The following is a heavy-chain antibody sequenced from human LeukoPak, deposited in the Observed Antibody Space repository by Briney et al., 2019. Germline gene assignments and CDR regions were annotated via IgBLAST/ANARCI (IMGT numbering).Heavy chain of an antibody. V-gene: IGHV1-3*01. CDR2: INAGNGNT. Sequence: ASVKVSCKASGYTFTSYAMHWVRQAPGQRLEWMGWINAGNGNTKYSQKFQGRVTITRDTSASTAYMELSSLRSEDTAVYYCAITGGYYYDSSGYYPFGQGTLVTVSS. J-gene: IGHJ5*02. CDR1: GYTFTSYA. D-gene: IGHD3-22*01. CDR3: AITGGYYYDSSGYYP.